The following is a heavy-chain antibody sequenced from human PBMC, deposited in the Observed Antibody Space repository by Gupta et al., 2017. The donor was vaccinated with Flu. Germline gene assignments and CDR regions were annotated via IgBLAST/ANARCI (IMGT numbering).Heavy chain of an antibody. D-gene: IGHD3-10*01. CDR1: GFTFSSYW. CDR2: INSDGSST. CDR3: ARYDEYRGWFDP. J-gene: IGHJ5*02. V-gene: IGHV3-74*01. Sequence: EVQLVESGGGLVQPGGSLRLSCAASGFTFSSYWMHWVRQAPGKGLVWVSRINSDGSSTSDADSVKGRLTIYRDNAKKTLYLKMKRLRAEDTAVYYFARYDEYRGWFDPGGQGTLVTVSS.